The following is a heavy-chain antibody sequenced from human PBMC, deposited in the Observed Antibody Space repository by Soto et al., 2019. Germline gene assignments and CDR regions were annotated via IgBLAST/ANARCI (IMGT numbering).Heavy chain of an antibody. D-gene: IGHD6-19*01. CDR3: ARDHSAVAGTGWFDP. J-gene: IGHJ5*02. CDR1: GYTFTSYG. Sequence: GASVKVSWKASGYTFTSYGISWVRQAPGQGLEWMGWISAYNGNTNYAQKLQGRVTMTTDTSTSTAYMELRSLRSDDTAVYYCARDHSAVAGTGWFDPRGQGTLVTVSS. V-gene: IGHV1-18*01. CDR2: ISAYNGNT.